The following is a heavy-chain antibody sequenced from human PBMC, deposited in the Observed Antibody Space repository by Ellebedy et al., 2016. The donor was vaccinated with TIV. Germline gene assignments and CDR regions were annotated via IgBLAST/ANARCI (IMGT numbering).Heavy chain of an antibody. V-gene: IGHV1-2*02. CDR2: INPNSGDT. CDR1: GYTFTGSF. J-gene: IGHJ4*02. Sequence: ASVKVSCXASGYTFTGSFLHWVRQAPGQGLEWMGWINPNSGDTKFAQKFQGRATMTRDTSINTAYMELSRLKSDDTALYYCARAMTIFGVIIHFFDYWGQGTPVTVSS. CDR3: ARAMTIFGVIIHFFDY. D-gene: IGHD3-3*01.